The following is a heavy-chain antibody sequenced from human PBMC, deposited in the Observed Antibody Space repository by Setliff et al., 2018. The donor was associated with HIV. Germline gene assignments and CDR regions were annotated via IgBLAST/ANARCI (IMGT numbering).Heavy chain of an antibody. CDR1: SGFISSHY. Sequence: SETLSLTCTVSSGFISSHYWSWIWQPPGKGLEWIGYIYYSGDTNYNPSLKSRVTISVDTSKNQFSLKLTSVTAADTAVYSCAREDALTQQFDSWGQGTLVTVSS. CDR3: AREDALTQQFDS. V-gene: IGHV4-59*11. J-gene: IGHJ4*02. CDR2: IYYSGDT. D-gene: IGHD6-13*01.